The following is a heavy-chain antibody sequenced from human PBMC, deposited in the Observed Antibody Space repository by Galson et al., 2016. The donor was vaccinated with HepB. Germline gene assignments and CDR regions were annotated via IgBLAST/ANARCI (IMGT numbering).Heavy chain of an antibody. J-gene: IGHJ4*02. D-gene: IGHD5-18*01. Sequence: SETLSLTCTVSGGSISSSGYYWSWIRQHPGKGLEWIGYIYYSRTYYNPSLKSRVTISVDTSKNQFSLRLTSVTAADTAVYYWARGHYTAMALYYLDFWGQGTLVTVSS. CDR1: GGSISSSGYY. CDR2: IYYSRT. V-gene: IGHV4-39*07. CDR3: ARGHYTAMALYYLDF.